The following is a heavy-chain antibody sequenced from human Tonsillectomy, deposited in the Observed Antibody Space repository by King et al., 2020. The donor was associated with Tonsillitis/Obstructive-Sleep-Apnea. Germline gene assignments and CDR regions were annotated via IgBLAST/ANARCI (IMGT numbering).Heavy chain of an antibody. CDR2: IWFDGSEK. V-gene: IGHV3-33*01. J-gene: IGHJ2*01. D-gene: IGHD1-7*01. CDR3: AREQLNWKYESVVYRPSWSFDL. CDR1: GFTFSSHG. Sequence: VQLVESGGGAVQPGRSLRLSCTASGFTFSSHGMYWVRQAPGKGLEWVAVIWFDGSEKYYTDSVKGRFTISRDNSKNILYLEMNSLRADDTAVYYCAREQLNWKYESVVYRPSWSFDLWGRGTLVTVSS.